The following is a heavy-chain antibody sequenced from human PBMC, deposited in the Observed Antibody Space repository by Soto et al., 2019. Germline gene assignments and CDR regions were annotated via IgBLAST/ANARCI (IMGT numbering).Heavy chain of an antibody. CDR3: AKVRPSLDY. CDR1: GFTFITYA. V-gene: IGHV3-23*01. J-gene: IGHJ4*02. Sequence: GSLRLSCAASGFTFITYAMSWVRQAPGKGLEWVSTIGGGGRSTYYADSVKGRFTISRDNSKNTLFLQMNSLRAEDTAVYYCAKVRPSLDYWGQGTLVTVSS. CDR2: IGGGGRST.